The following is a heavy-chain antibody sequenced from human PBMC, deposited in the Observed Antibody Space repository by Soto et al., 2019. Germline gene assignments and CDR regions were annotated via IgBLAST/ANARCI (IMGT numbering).Heavy chain of an antibody. V-gene: IGHV3-23*01. CDR2: TSHNGGTV. CDR3: AKDLTAEDYPRGLFDF. J-gene: IGHJ4*02. D-gene: IGHD2-21*02. Sequence: EVQLLESRGGLIQPGGSLRLACAASGFTFSSYAMTWVRQAPGKGLEWVSVTSHNGGTVYYADSVKGRFTISRDNSKNTLDLQMNSLRVEDTATYFCAKDLTAEDYPRGLFDFLGQGTLVTVSS. CDR1: GFTFSSYA.